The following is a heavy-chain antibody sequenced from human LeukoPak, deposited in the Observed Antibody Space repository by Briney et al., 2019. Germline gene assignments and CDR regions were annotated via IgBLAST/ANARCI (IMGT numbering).Heavy chain of an antibody. CDR1: GYTFTSYD. J-gene: IGHJ6*02. CDR2: KNPNSGRT. Sequence: ASVKVSCKASGYTFTSYDINWVRQATGQGHEWMGWKNPNSGRTGFAQKFQGRLTMTMNTSISTAYMELSSLTSEDTAVYYCARGPVSTHGMDVWGQGTTVTVSS. D-gene: IGHD2-2*01. CDR3: ARGPVSTHGMDV. V-gene: IGHV1-8*01.